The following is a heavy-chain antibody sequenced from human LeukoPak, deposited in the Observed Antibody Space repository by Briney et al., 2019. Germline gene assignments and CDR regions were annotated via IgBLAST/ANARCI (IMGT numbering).Heavy chain of an antibody. V-gene: IGHV3-9*01. CDR2: ISWNSGSI. CDR3: AKDRDQYCSSTSCQTHFDY. CDR1: GFTFDDYA. Sequence: PGRSLRLSCAASGFTFDDYAMRWVRHAPGKGLEWVSGISWNSGSIVYADSVKGRFTISRDNAKNSMYLQMNSLRAEDTALYYCAKDRDQYCSSTSCQTHFDYWGQGTLVTVSS. D-gene: IGHD2-2*01. J-gene: IGHJ4*02.